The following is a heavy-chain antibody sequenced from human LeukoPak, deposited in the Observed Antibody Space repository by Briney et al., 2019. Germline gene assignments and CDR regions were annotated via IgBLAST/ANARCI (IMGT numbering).Heavy chain of an antibody. Sequence: ASVKVSCKASGYTFTGYYMHWVRQAPGQGLEWMGWINPNSGGTNYAQKFQGRVTMTRNTSISTAYMELSSLRSEDTAVYYCARAYDFWSGWPFDYWGQGTLVTVSS. CDR1: GYTFTGYY. CDR2: INPNSGGT. V-gene: IGHV1-2*02. D-gene: IGHD3-3*01. CDR3: ARAYDFWSGWPFDY. J-gene: IGHJ4*02.